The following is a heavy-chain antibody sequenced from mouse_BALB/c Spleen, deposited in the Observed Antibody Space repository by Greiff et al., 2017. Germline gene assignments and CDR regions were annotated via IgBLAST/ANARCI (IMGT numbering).Heavy chain of an antibody. CDR1: GFTFSSYG. Sequence: EVKLVESGGDLVKPGGSLKLSCAASGFTFSSYGMSWVRQTPDKRLEWVATISSGGSYTYYPDSVKGRFTISRDNAKNTLYLQMSSLKSEDTAMYYCARHEDYRYLFAYWGQGTLVTVSA. CDR3: ARHEDYRYLFAY. D-gene: IGHD2-14*01. CDR2: ISSGGSYT. J-gene: IGHJ3*01. V-gene: IGHV5-6*01.